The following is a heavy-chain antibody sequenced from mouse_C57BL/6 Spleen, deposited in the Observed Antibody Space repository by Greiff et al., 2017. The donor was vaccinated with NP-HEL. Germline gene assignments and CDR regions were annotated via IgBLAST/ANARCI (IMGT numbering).Heavy chain of an antibody. D-gene: IGHD2-4*01. J-gene: IGHJ2*01. Sequence: VQLKESGGGLVKPGGSLKLSCAASGFTFSDYGMHWVRQAPEKGLEWVAYISSGSSTIYYADTVKGRFTISRDNAKNTLFLQMTSLRSEDTAMYYCARGDYDGFDYWGQGTTLTVSS. V-gene: IGHV5-17*01. CDR3: ARGDYDGFDY. CDR1: GFTFSDYG. CDR2: ISSGSSTI.